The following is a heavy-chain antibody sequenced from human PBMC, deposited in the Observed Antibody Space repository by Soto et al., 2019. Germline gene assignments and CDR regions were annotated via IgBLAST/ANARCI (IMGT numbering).Heavy chain of an antibody. V-gene: IGHV3-48*01. CDR2: ISSSSSTI. Sequence: GGSLRLSCAASGFTFSSYSMNWVRQAPGKGLEWVSYISSSSSTIYYADSVKGRFTISRDNAKNSLYLQMNSLRAEDTAVYYCARNYQHCSSTSCPIDYWGQGTLVTVSS. J-gene: IGHJ4*02. CDR1: GFTFSSYS. CDR3: ARNYQHCSSTSCPIDY. D-gene: IGHD2-2*01.